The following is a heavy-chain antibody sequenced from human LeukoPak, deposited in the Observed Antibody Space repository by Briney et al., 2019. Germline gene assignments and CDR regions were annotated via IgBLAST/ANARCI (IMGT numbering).Heavy chain of an antibody. D-gene: IGHD3-10*01. CDR2: IYHSGST. CDR3: ARVTSGEFADY. V-gene: IGHV4-30-4*01. J-gene: IGHJ4*02. Sequence: SETLSLTCTVSGGSISSGDYYWSWIRQPPGKVLEWIAYIYHSGSTYYDPSLKSRVIISVDTSQNQFSLYLSSVTAADTAVYYCARVTSGEFADYWGQGTLVTVSS. CDR1: GGSISSGDYY.